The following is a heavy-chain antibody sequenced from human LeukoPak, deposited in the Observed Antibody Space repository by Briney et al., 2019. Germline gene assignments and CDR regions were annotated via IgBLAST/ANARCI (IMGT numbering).Heavy chain of an antibody. Sequence: SETLSLTCTVSGGSISSSSYYWGWIRQPPGKGLEWIGTIYYSGSTYYNQSLRGRVALSVDTSKNQFSLKLTSVTAADTAMYYCARLGTDWGFLFDSWGQGTLVTVSS. J-gene: IGHJ4*02. CDR2: IYYSGST. D-gene: IGHD7-27*01. CDR3: ARLGTDWGFLFDS. V-gene: IGHV4-39*01. CDR1: GGSISSSSYY.